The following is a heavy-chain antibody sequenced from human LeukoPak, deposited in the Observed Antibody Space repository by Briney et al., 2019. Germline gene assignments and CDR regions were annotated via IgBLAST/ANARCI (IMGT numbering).Heavy chain of an antibody. V-gene: IGHV3-49*03. CDR2: AKNKTNRGTT. CDR3: TRDPWLNFSATVTTSEYFQH. D-gene: IGHD4-17*01. CDR1: GFTFGDYA. J-gene: IGHJ1*01. Sequence: GGSLRLSCTASGFTFGDYAMSWFRQAPGKGLEWVGFAKNKTNRGTTEYAASVKGRSTISRDDSKSIAYLQMNSLKTEDTAVYYYTRDPWLNFSATVTTSEYFQHWGQGTLVTVSS.